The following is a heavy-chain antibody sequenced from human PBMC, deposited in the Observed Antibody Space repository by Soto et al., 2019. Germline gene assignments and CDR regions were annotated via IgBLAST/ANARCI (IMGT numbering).Heavy chain of an antibody. D-gene: IGHD5-18*01. CDR1: GGSISSDNYY. J-gene: IGHJ4*02. V-gene: IGHV4-30-4*01. Sequence: SETLSLTCTVSGGSISSDNYYWSWIRQPPGRGPEWIGYIYYSGTTYPNPSLRSRLTISGDASKNQFSLKLSSVTAADTALYYCARGRGYSYGPYYFDYWGQGTLVTVSA. CDR3: ARGRGYSYGPYYFDY. CDR2: IYYSGTT.